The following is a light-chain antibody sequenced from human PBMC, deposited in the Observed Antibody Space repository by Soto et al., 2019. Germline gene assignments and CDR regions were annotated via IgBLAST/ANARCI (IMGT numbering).Light chain of an antibody. CDR3: QQYNNWPPLT. CDR1: QSVSST. V-gene: IGKV3-15*01. Sequence: ELGITHSQPPLFVFPGEKATLFSRAVQSVSSTLAWYQQKPAQAPRLLIYGASTRATGIPARFSGSGSGTEFTLTINSLQSEDSAIYYCQQYNNWPPLTFGGGTKVEIK. CDR2: GAS. J-gene: IGKJ4*01.